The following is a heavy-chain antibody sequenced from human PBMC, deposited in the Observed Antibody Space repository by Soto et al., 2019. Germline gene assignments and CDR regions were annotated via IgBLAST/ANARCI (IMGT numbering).Heavy chain of an antibody. CDR2: ISSSSSYI. D-gene: IGHD6-19*01. CDR3: ARDREYSSGWYSY. V-gene: IGHV3-21*01. CDR1: GFTFSSYS. J-gene: IGHJ4*02. Sequence: EVQLVESGGGLVKPGGSLRLSCAASGFTFSSYSMNWVRQAPGKGLEWVSSISSSSSYIYYADSVKGRFTISRDNAKKSLYLQMNSLRAEDTAVYYCARDREYSSGWYSYWGQGTLVTVSS.